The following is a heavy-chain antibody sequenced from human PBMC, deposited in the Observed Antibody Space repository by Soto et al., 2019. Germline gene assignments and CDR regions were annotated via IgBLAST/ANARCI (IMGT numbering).Heavy chain of an antibody. Sequence: QVQLVESGGGVVQPGRSLRLSCAASGFTFNSYGMHWVRQGPGNGLEWVAFISYDSTKTYYADSVKGRFTMSRDNSNRALYVQMNSLTGEDTAVYYCARTRSAWSDFHYYSLDVWGQGTTVTVSS. CDR2: ISYDSTKT. V-gene: IGHV3-30*03. CDR3: ARTRSAWSDFHYYSLDV. CDR1: GFTFNSYG. D-gene: IGHD1-26*01. J-gene: IGHJ6*02.